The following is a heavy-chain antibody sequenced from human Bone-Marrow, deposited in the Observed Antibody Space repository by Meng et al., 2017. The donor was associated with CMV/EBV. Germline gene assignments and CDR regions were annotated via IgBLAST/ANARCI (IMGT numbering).Heavy chain of an antibody. J-gene: IGHJ6*02. CDR2: IYSGGSAT. CDR3: AKVGSYSYYYYGMDV. CDR1: GFAFSTYA. V-gene: IGHV3-23*03. Sequence: GGSLRLSCAASGFAFSTYAMSWVRQAPGKGLEWVSVIYSGGSATYYADSVRGRFTISRDNSKNMVYLEMNSLRAEDTAIYYCAKVGSYSYYYYGMDVWGQATTVAASS. D-gene: IGHD1-26*01.